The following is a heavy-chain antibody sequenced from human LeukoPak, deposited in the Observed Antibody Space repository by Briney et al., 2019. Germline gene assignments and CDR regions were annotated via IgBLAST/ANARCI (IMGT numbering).Heavy chain of an antibody. V-gene: IGHV3-48*01. D-gene: IGHD3-10*01. Sequence: PGGSLRLSCAASGFTFSSYSMNWVRQAPGKGLEWVSYISSSSSTIYYADSVKGRFTISRDNSKNTLYLQMNSLRAADTAVYYCARESGFYASGSRYWGQGTLVTVSS. J-gene: IGHJ4*02. CDR2: ISSSSSTI. CDR1: GFTFSSYS. CDR3: ARESGFYASGSRY.